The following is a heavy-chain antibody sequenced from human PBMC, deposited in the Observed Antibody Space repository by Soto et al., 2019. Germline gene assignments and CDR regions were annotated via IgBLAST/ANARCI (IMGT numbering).Heavy chain of an antibody. CDR2: INPNSGGT. CDR3: IRDLRFLEVWFDT. CDR1: GYTFTNYY. Sequence: QVQLVQSGAEVKKPGASVKVSCKASGYTFTNYYMYWVRQAPGQGLEWMGWINPNSGGTNYAQMFQGRVTMPRDTSISTAYMELSRLRSDDTAVYFCIRDLRFLEVWFDTWGQGTLVTVSS. V-gene: IGHV1-2*02. D-gene: IGHD3-3*01. J-gene: IGHJ5*02.